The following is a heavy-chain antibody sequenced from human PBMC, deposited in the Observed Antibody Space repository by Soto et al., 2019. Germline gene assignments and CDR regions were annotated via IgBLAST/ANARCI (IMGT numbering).Heavy chain of an antibody. CDR1: GGSITNGDYY. CDR2: INYRGTT. CDR3: ARDAPGEAPY. D-gene: IGHD2-2*01. J-gene: IGHJ4*02. V-gene: IGHV4-31*03. Sequence: QVQLQESGPGLVRPSQTLSLTCTVSGGSITNGDYYWNWIRQHPGKGLEWIGYINYRGTTFYNRSLKSRVFISVETSKNQFSLNLSSVTAADTAVYFCARDAPGEAPYWGQGTLVTVSS.